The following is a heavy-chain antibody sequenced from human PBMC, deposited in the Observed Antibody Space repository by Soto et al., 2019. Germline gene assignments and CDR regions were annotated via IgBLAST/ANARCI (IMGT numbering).Heavy chain of an antibody. V-gene: IGHV4-59*01. D-gene: IGHD3-10*01. CDR1: GGSISTYY. CDR3: ARSRWENYYNSGNYYRRMGGFDI. Sequence: QVQLQESGPGLVKPSETLSLTCSVSGGSISTYYWNWIRQPPGTGLEWIGHIYYSGSTTYNPSLKSRITISVDTSTNQFSLKLSSVTTAETAVYYCARSRWENYYNSGNYYRRMGGFDIWGQGTMVTVSS. CDR2: IYYSGST. J-gene: IGHJ3*02.